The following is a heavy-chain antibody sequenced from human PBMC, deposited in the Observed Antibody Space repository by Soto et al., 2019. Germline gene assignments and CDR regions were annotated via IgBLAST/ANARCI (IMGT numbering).Heavy chain of an antibody. V-gene: IGHV4-34*01. Sequence: SETLSLTCAVYGGSFSGYYWSWIRQPPGKGLEWIGEINHSGGTNYNPSLKSRVTISVDTSKNQFSLKLSSVTAADTAVYYCARGGVLRYFDWLSSNNWFDPWGQGTLVTVSS. CDR3: ARGGVLRYFDWLSSNNWFDP. CDR2: INHSGGT. CDR1: GGSFSGYY. J-gene: IGHJ5*02. D-gene: IGHD3-9*01.